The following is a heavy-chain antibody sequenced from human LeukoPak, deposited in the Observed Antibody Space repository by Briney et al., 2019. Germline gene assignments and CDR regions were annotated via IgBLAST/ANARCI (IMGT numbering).Heavy chain of an antibody. CDR3: ARGELLDY. J-gene: IGHJ4*02. CDR1: GGSLSSYY. V-gene: IGHV4-59*08. CDR2: IFYSGIT. D-gene: IGHD1-26*01. Sequence: PSETLSLTCTVSGGSLSSYYWSWIRQPPGKGLEWIGYIFYSGITNYDPSLKSRVTISVDTSKNQFSLKLSSVTAADTAVYYCARGELLDYWGQGTLVTVSS.